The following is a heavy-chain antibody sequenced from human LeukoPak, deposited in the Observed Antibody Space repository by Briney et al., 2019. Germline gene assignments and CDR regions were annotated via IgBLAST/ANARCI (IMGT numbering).Heavy chain of an antibody. Sequence: GGSLRLSCAASGFTFSSYSKNWVRQAPGKGLEWVSYISSSSSYTNYADSVKGRFTISRDNAKNSLYLQMNSLRAEDTAVYYCAREDILTGFYYYYGMDLWGQGTTVTVSS. CDR2: ISSSSSYT. CDR1: GFTFSSYS. V-gene: IGHV3-21*05. D-gene: IGHD3-9*01. J-gene: IGHJ6*02. CDR3: AREDILTGFYYYYGMDL.